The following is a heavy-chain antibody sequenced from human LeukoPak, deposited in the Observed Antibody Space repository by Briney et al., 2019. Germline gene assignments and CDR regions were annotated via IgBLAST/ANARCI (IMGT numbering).Heavy chain of an antibody. CDR3: AREGYDILTGYFNWFDP. J-gene: IGHJ5*02. D-gene: IGHD3-9*01. Sequence: GASVKVSCKASGYTFTSYDINWVRQATGQGLEWMGWMNPNSGNTGYAQKFQGRVTMTRNTSISTAYMELSSLRSEDTAVYYCAREGYDILTGYFNWFDPWGQGTLVTVSS. CDR2: MNPNSGNT. CDR1: GYTFTSYD. V-gene: IGHV1-8*01.